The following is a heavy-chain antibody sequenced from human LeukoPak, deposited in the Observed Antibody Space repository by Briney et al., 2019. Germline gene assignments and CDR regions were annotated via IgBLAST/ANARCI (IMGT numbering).Heavy chain of an antibody. CDR2: IIPIFGTA. J-gene: IGHJ3*02. CDR3: ARVGQLVADAFDI. V-gene: IGHV1-69*05. CDR1: GGTFSSYA. D-gene: IGHD6-6*01. Sequence: SVKVSCKASGGTFSSYAISWVRQAPGQGLEWMGRIIPIFGTAIYAQKFQGRVTITTDESTSTAYMELSSLRSEDTAVYYCARVGQLVADAFDIWGQGPMVTVSS.